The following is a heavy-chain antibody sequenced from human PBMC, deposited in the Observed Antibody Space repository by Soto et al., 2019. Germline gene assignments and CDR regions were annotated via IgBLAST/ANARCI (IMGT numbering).Heavy chain of an antibody. CDR1: GGSISSSSYY. J-gene: IGHJ4*02. Sequence: SETLSLTCTVSGGSISSSSYYWGWIRQPPGKGLEWIGSIYYSGSTYYNPSLKSRVTISVDTSKNQFSLKLSSVTAADTAVYYCARRAMYSSGWYDFDYWGQGTLVTVSS. CDR2: IYYSGST. CDR3: ARRAMYSSGWYDFDY. V-gene: IGHV4-39*01. D-gene: IGHD6-19*01.